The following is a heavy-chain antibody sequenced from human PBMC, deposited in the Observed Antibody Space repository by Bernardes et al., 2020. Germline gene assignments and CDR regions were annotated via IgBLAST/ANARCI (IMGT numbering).Heavy chain of an antibody. V-gene: IGHV4-38-2*02. CDR2: IYHSGST. J-gene: IGHJ4*02. CDR1: GYSISSGYY. CDR3: ARDPSYDSSGYPLYYFDY. D-gene: IGHD3-22*01. Sequence: SETLSLTCAVSGYSISSGYYWGWIRQPPGKGLEWIGSIYHSGSTYYNPSLKSRVTISVDTSKNQFSLKLSSVTAADTAVYYCARDPSYDSSGYPLYYFDYWGQGTLVTVSS.